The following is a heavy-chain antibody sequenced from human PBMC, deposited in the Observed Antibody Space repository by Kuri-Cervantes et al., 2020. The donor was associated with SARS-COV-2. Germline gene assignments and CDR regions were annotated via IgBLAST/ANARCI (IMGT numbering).Heavy chain of an antibody. CDR2: ISGSGGST. J-gene: IGHJ3*02. V-gene: IGHV3-23*01. CDR1: GFSFSSYG. D-gene: IGHD1-14*01. Sequence: GESLKISCVASGFSFSSYGMSWVRQAPGKGLEWVSAISGSGGSTYYADSVKGRFTISRDNSKNTLYLQMNSLRAEDTAVYYCAKGRIHHSDAFDIWGQGTMVTVSS. CDR3: AKGRIHHSDAFDI.